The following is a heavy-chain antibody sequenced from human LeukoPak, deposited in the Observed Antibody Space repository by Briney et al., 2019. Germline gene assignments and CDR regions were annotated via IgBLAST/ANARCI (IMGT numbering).Heavy chain of an antibody. D-gene: IGHD2-2*01. J-gene: IGHJ3*02. V-gene: IGHV4-59*01. CDR3: ASRCSTSCHGAFDI. Sequence: SETLSLTCTVSGDSISFYYWSWVRQPPGKGLEWIGYIYYSGSTNYNPSLKSRVTISVDTSKNQFSLKLSSVTAADTAVYYCASRCSTSCHGAFDIWGQGTMVTVSS. CDR1: GDSISFYY. CDR2: IYYSGST.